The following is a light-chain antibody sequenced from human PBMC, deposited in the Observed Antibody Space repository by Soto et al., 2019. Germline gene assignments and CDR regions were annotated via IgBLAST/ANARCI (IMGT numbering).Light chain of an antibody. CDR2: EVT. V-gene: IGLV2-14*01. Sequence: QSALTQPASVSGSPGQSITISCTGTSSDIDTYNYVSWYQQHPGKAPKLIIYEVTNRPSGVSNRFSGSKSGDTASLTISGLRAEVEADYYFSSYSSSTDHVFGTGTKLTVL. CDR1: SSDIDTYNY. J-gene: IGLJ1*01. CDR3: SSYSSSTDHV.